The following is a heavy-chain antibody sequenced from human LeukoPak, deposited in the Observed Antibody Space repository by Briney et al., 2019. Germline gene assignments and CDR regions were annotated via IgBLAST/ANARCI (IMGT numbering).Heavy chain of an antibody. CDR2: IFYNGRT. V-gene: IGHV4-39*07. J-gene: IGHJ5*01. CDR1: GDSIGRSTYY. Sequence: SETLSLTCNVSGDSIGRSTYYWGWVCQTPEKGLEWIGSIFYNGRTYYTPSLQSRVIMSLDTSKNQFSLRLTSVTAADTAVYYCARQVAVVEPTDPNWFDSWGQGTLVTVSS. D-gene: IGHD2-21*01. CDR3: ARQVAVVEPTDPNWFDS.